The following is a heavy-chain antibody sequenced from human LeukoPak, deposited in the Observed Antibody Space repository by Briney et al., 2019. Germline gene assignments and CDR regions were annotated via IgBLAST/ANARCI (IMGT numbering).Heavy chain of an antibody. Sequence: GESLRLSCVASGFTFSTYWMSWVRQAPGKGLEGVANIKQDASEKNYVDSVKGRFTISRDNAKNSLYLQMNSLRAEDTAVYYCARGSFLITFGGLIVWGQGTLVTVSS. CDR1: GFTFSTYW. D-gene: IGHD3-16*02. CDR2: IKQDASEK. V-gene: IGHV3-7*04. J-gene: IGHJ4*02. CDR3: ARGSFLITFGGLIV.